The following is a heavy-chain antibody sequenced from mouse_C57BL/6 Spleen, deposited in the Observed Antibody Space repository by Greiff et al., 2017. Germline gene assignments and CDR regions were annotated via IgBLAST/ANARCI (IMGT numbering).Heavy chain of an antibody. J-gene: IGHJ1*03. D-gene: IGHD1-1*01. CDR2: IYPGDGDT. V-gene: IGHV1-82*01. CDR3: ARSLHWYFDV. Sequence: VQLQQSGPELVKPGASVKISCKASGYAFSSSWMNWVKQRPGKGLEWIGRIYPGDGDTNYNGKFQGKATLTADKSSSTAYMQLSSLTSEDSAVYFCARSLHWYFDVWGTGTTVTVSS. CDR1: GYAFSSSW.